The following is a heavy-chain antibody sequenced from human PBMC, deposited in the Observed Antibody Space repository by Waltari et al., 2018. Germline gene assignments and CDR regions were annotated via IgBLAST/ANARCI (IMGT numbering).Heavy chain of an antibody. CDR3: ARDRTYSSKSGDAFDI. D-gene: IGHD6-13*01. CDR1: GGTFSSYA. Sequence: QVQLVQSGAEVKKPGSSVKVSCKASGGTFSSYAISWVRQAPGQWLEWMGGISPIVGTANDAQKFQGRVTITADESTSTAYMELSSLRSEDTAVYYCARDRTYSSKSGDAFDIWGQGTMVTVSS. J-gene: IGHJ3*02. V-gene: IGHV1-69*01. CDR2: ISPIVGTA.